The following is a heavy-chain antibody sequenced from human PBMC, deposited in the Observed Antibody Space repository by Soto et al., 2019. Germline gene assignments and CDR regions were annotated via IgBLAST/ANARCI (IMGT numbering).Heavy chain of an antibody. J-gene: IGHJ3*02. Sequence: GGSLRLSCAASGFTFSSYGMHWVRQAPGKGLEWVAVISYDGSNKYYADSVKGRFTISRDNSKNTLYLQMNSLRAEDTAVYYCAKDSGPTWIQLWFLFDAFDIWGQGTMVTVSS. CDR1: GFTFSSYG. D-gene: IGHD5-18*01. CDR3: AKDSGPTWIQLWFLFDAFDI. CDR2: ISYDGSNK. V-gene: IGHV3-30*18.